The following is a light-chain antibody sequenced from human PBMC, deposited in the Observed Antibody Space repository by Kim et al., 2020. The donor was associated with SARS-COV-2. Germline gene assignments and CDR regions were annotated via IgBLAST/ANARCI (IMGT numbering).Light chain of an antibody. V-gene: IGLV1-51*01. J-gene: IGLJ7*01. CDR2: DNK. CDR3: GTWDSSLSAAV. Sequence: GQKVTISCSGSSSNIGNNYVSWYQQLPGAAPKLLIFDNKERPSGIPDRFSGSKSGTSATLGITGLQTGDEADYYCGTWDSSLSAAVFGGGTQLTVL. CDR1: SSNIGNNY.